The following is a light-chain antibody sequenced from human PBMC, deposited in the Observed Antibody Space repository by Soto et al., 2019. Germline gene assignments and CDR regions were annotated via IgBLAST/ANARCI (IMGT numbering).Light chain of an antibody. CDR3: QQRKSWPT. V-gene: IGKV3D-20*02. Sequence: EMVLTQSPGTLSLSPGDRATLSCRASQSVSNDYVAWVQQKPGQTPRLLIYSVSSRATGIPDRFSGSGSGTDFTLTISRLEPEDFAMYYCQQRKSWPTFGPGTKVDIK. CDR1: QSVSNDY. CDR2: SVS. J-gene: IGKJ3*01.